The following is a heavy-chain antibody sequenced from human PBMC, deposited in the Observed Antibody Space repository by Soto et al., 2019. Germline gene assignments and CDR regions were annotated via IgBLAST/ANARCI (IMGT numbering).Heavy chain of an antibody. V-gene: IGHV1-69*12. CDR2: IVPLFGPA. D-gene: IGHD3-3*01. CDR1: GGTFGNTA. CDR3: ARDGDPGYSFWSGPLGGGRFDP. J-gene: IGHJ5*02. Sequence: QVQLVQSGAEVKEPGSSVNVSCKTSGGTFGNTAVTWVRQVPGQGLEWIGGIVPLFGPANYAQKFRGRVMITADESRSTAYMDLSSLRSDDTAIYYCARDGDPGYSFWSGPLGGGRFDPWGQGTLVTVSS.